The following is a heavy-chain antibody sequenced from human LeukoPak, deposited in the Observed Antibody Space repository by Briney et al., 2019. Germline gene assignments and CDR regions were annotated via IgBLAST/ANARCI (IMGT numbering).Heavy chain of an antibody. Sequence: PGGSLRLSCAASGFTFSSYAMSWVRQAPGKGLEWVSAISGSGGSTYYADSVKGRFTISRDDSKNTLYLQMNSLRAEDTAVYYCAKLDCSGGSCPFYYYYYMDVWGKGTTVTVSS. CDR1: GFTFSSYA. V-gene: IGHV3-23*01. D-gene: IGHD2-15*01. CDR2: ISGSGGST. CDR3: AKLDCSGGSCPFYYYYYMDV. J-gene: IGHJ6*03.